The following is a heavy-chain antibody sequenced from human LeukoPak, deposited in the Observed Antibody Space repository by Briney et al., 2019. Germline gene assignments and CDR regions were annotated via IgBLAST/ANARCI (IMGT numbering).Heavy chain of an antibody. J-gene: IGHJ4*02. Sequence: GGSLRLSCVASGFTFTTYAMIWVRQPPGKGLEWVSAVSDGGGNTYYADSVKGRFTISRDNSKNTLSLQMNSLSREDTAVYYCAKDSSASFDYWGQGTLVTVSS. CDR1: GFTFTTYA. CDR2: VSDGGGNT. CDR3: AKDSSASFDY. D-gene: IGHD2-2*01. V-gene: IGHV3-23*01.